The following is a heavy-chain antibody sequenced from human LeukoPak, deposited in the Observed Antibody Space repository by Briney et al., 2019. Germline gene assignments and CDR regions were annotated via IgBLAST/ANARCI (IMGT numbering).Heavy chain of an antibody. V-gene: IGHV4-38-2*02. CDR3: AKSGERRRPYYFDY. D-gene: IGHD3-10*01. CDR1: GYSITNGYY. J-gene: IGHJ4*02. CDR2: IYHDGRI. Sequence: PSETLSLTCTVSGYSITNGYYWGWIRQPPGKGLEWIGSIYHDGRIDYNPSLKSRVTISRDTSNDQFSLKLSSVTAADTAVYYCAKSGERRRPYYFDYWGQGTLVTVSS.